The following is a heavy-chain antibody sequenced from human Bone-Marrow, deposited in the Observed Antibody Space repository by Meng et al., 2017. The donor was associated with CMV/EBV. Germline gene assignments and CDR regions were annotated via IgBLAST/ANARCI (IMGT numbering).Heavy chain of an antibody. CDR2: SSGSGGST. V-gene: IGHV3-23*01. CDR1: GFTFSSYA. J-gene: IGHJ4*02. CDR3: AKGYCSGGSCVPLFDY. D-gene: IGHD2-15*01. Sequence: GESLKIFCAASGFTFSSYAMSWVRQAPGKGLEWVPASSGSGGSTYYADSVRGRFTISRDNSKNTLYLQMNSLRAEDTAVYNCAKGYCSGGSCVPLFDYWGQGTLVTVSS.